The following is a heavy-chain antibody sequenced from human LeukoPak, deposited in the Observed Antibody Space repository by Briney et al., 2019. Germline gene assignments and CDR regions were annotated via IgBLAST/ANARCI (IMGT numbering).Heavy chain of an antibody. CDR3: ARHVRRYYDILTGPPYYYYGMDV. V-gene: IGHV4-59*08. CDR1: GGSFSGYY. D-gene: IGHD3-9*01. Sequence: KPSETLSLTCAVYGGSFSGYYWSWIRQPPGKGLEWIGYIYYSGSTNYNPSLKSRVTISVDTSKNQFSLKLSSVTAADTAVYYCARHVRRYYDILTGPPYYYYGMDVWGQGTTVTVSS. J-gene: IGHJ6*02. CDR2: IYYSGST.